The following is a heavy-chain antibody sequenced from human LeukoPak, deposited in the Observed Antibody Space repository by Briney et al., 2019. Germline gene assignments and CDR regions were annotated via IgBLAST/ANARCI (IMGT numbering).Heavy chain of an antibody. CDR2: IYPGDSDT. CDR1: GYSFTSYW. V-gene: IGHV5-51*01. D-gene: IGHD3-10*01. Sequence: GESLKISCKGSGYSFTSYWIGWVRQMPGKSLEWMAIIYPGDSDTRYSPSFEGQVTISADTSITTAYLQWSSLKASDTAMYYCARLTYGSGTQYVDPWGQGTLVTVSS. J-gene: IGHJ5*02. CDR3: ARLTYGSGTQYVDP.